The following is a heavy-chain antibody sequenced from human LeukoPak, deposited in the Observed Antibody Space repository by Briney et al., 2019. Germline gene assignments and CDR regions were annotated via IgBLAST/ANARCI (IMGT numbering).Heavy chain of an antibody. CDR3: AELGITMIGGV. CDR2: ISRDGSTV. Sequence: GGSLRLSCAGSGFTFRNYEMSWVRQAPGKGLEWVSHISRDGSTVYYRDSVKGRFTISRDNVKNSLYLQMNSLRAEDTAVYYCAELGITMIGGVWGKGTTVTISS. CDR1: GFTFRNYE. J-gene: IGHJ6*04. D-gene: IGHD3-10*02. V-gene: IGHV3-48*03.